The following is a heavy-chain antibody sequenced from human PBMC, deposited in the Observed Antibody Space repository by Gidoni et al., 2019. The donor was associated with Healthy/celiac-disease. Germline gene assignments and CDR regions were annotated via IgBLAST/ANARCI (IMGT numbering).Heavy chain of an antibody. Sequence: QVQRVQSGAEVKKPGASVKVSCKASGYTFTSYAMHWVRQAPGQRLEWMGWINAGNGNTKVSEKFQGRVTITRDTSASTAYMELRSLRSEDTAVYYCARDPPGDYDILTGYYKPGYYGMDVWGQGTTVTVSS. CDR2: INAGNGNT. J-gene: IGHJ6*02. V-gene: IGHV1-3*01. D-gene: IGHD3-9*01. CDR3: ARDPPGDYDILTGYYKPGYYGMDV. CDR1: GYTFTSYA.